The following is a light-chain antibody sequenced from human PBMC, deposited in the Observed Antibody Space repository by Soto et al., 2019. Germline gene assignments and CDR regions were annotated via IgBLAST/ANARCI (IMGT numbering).Light chain of an antibody. J-gene: IGLJ2*01. V-gene: IGLV2-8*01. CDR2: EVS. CDR3: SSYAGSNIPVV. Sequence: QSVLTQPPSASGSPGQSVTISCTGTSSDVGGYNCVSWYQQHPGKAPKLMIYEVSKRPSGVPDRFSGSKSGNTASLTVSGRQAEDEADYYCSSYAGSNIPVVFGGGTKVTVL. CDR1: SSDVGGYNC.